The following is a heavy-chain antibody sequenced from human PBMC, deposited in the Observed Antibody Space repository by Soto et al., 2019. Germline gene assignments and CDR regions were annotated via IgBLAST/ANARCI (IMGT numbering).Heavy chain of an antibody. V-gene: IGHV4-30-4*01. CDR3: ARWGQDYYEGTDAFDI. D-gene: IGHD3-22*01. Sequence: QVQLQESGPGLVKPSQTLSLTCTVSGGSISSGDYYWSWIRQPPGKGLEWIGYIYYSGSTYYNPSLKSRVTISVDTAKNQFSLKLSSVTAADTAVYYCARWGQDYYEGTDAFDIWGQVTMVTVAS. CDR1: GGSISSGDYY. CDR2: IYYSGST. J-gene: IGHJ3*02.